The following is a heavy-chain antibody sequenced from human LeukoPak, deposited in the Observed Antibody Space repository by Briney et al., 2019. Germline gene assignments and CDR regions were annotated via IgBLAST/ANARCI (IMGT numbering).Heavy chain of an antibody. V-gene: IGHV3-53*01. J-gene: IGHJ4*02. CDR2: IYSGGST. D-gene: IGHD2-2*01. CDR1: GFTVSSNY. Sequence: GGSLRLSCAASGFTVSSNYMSWVRQAPGKGLEWVSVIYSGGSTYYADSVKGRFTISRDNSKNTLYLQMNSLRAEDTAVYYCARWRGCSSTSCPYYFDYWGQGTLVTVSS. CDR3: ARWRGCSSTSCPYYFDY.